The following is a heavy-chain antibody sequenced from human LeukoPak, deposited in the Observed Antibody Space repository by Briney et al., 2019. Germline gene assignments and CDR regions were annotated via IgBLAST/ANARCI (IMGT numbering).Heavy chain of an antibody. D-gene: IGHD6-19*01. Sequence: PGGSLRLSCAASGFTSTDYAMNWVRQAPGKGLEWVSVLIGSSGSTDYADSVKGRFTISRDNAKDSLYLQMNSLRAEDTAVYYCARGTRGQWLVFDYWGQGTLVTVSS. CDR2: LIGSSGST. V-gene: IGHV3-23*01. CDR1: GFTSTDYA. J-gene: IGHJ4*02. CDR3: ARGTRGQWLVFDY.